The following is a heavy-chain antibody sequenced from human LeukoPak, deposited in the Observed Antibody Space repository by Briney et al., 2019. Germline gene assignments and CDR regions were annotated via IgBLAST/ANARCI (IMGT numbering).Heavy chain of an antibody. CDR1: GYSFTDYC. V-gene: IGHV1-2*02. J-gene: IGHJ4*02. Sequence: GASVKVSCKASGYSFTDYCIHWVRLAPGQGLEWMGWINPKSGGTHYAQKFQGRVSMTRDTSINTVHLELSSLKTNDTAVYYCARTREGVWGSYSPWGQGTLVTVSS. CDR3: ARTREGVWGSYSP. D-gene: IGHD3-16*01. CDR2: INPKSGGT.